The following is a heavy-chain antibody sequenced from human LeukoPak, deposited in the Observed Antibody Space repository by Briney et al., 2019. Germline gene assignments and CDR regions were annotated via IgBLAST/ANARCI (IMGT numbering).Heavy chain of an antibody. V-gene: IGHV3-11*05. Sequence: PGGSLRLSCAACGFMFSDYYMSCIRQAPGKGLEWISYISSSSSYTNYADSVKGRFTISRDNAKNSLYLQMNSLRAEDTAVYYCARDRRVSGFDYWGQGTLVTVSS. CDR1: GFMFSDYY. CDR2: ISSSSSYT. J-gene: IGHJ4*02. CDR3: ARDRRVSGFDY.